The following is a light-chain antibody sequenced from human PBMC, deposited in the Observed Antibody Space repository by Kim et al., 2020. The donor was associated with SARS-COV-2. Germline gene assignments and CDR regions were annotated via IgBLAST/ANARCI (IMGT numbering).Light chain of an antibody. Sequence: SPGERATLSCRASQSVSSNYLVWYQQKPGQAPRRLIFGASSRATGIPDRFSGSGSGTDFTLTISRLEPEDFAVYYCQHYGTSLWTFGPGTKVDIK. CDR1: QSVSSNY. V-gene: IGKV3-20*01. CDR3: QHYGTSLWT. CDR2: GAS. J-gene: IGKJ1*01.